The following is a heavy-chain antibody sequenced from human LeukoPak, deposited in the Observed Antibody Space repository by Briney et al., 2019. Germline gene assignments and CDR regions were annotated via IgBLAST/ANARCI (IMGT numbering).Heavy chain of an antibody. Sequence: GASVKVSCKASGYTFTSYDINWARQATGQGLEWIGWMNPDSGNTGYAQKFQGRITLTRDTSISTAYMELSSLTSEDTAVYYCARNVPRTGDFYYWGQGTLVTVSS. J-gene: IGHJ4*02. CDR1: GYTFTSYD. CDR2: MNPDSGNT. CDR3: ARNVPRTGDFYY. V-gene: IGHV1-8*01. D-gene: IGHD7-27*01.